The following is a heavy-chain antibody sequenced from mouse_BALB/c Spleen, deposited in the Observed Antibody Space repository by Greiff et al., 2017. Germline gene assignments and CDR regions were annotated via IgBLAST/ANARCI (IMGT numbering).Heavy chain of an antibody. V-gene: IGHV5-17*02. CDR2: ISSGSSTI. J-gene: IGHJ2*01. CDR1: GFTFSSFG. D-gene: IGHD1-1*01. Sequence: EVHLVESGGGLVQPGGSRKLSCAASGFTFSSFGMHWVRQAPEKGLEWVAYISSGSSTIYYADTVKGRFTITRDNPKNTLFLQMTSLRSEDTAMYDCARGSVTTGVGDYWGQGTTLTVSS. CDR3: ARGSVTTGVGDY.